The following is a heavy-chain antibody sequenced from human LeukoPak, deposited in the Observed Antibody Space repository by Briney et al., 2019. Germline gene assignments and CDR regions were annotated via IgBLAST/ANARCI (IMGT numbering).Heavy chain of an antibody. D-gene: IGHD6-19*01. J-gene: IGHJ2*01. CDR1: GDSISSYY. V-gene: IGHV4-59*01. CDR3: ARAGGEWPVKGYFDL. Sequence: SETLSLTCTVYGDSISSYYWSWIRQPPGKGLEWIGYIYYSGSTNYNPSLKSRVTISVDTSKNQFSLKLSSVTAADTAVYYCARAGGEWPVKGYFDLWGRGTLVTVSS. CDR2: IYYSGST.